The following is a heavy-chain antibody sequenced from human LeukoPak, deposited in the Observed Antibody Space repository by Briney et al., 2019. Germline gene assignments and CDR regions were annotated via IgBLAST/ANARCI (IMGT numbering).Heavy chain of an antibody. Sequence: PGRSLRLSCAASGVTFSTYGMHWVRQAPGKGLAWVAVIWDDGTNKYYADSVKGRFTISRDNSRNTLYLQMNSLRAEDTAVYYCARAEVPGAIKSGAFDIWGQGTMVTVSS. J-gene: IGHJ3*02. CDR2: IWDDGTNK. CDR1: GVTFSTYG. D-gene: IGHD2-2*01. CDR3: ARAEVPGAIKSGAFDI. V-gene: IGHV3-33*01.